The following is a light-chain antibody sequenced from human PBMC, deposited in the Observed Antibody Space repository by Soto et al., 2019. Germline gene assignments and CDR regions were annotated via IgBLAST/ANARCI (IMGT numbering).Light chain of an antibody. CDR1: QSVSSSY. CDR3: QQYGSSPRT. J-gene: IGKJ1*01. V-gene: IGKV3-20*01. Sequence: EIVLTQSPGTLSLSPGEKATLSCRASQSVSSSYLAWDQQKPGQAPRLLIYGASSRATGIPDRFSGSGSGTDFTLTISRLEPEAFAVYYCQQYGSSPRTFGQGTKVEIK. CDR2: GAS.